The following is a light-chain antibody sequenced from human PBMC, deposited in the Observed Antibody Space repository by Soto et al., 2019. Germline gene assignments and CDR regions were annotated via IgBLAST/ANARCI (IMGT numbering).Light chain of an antibody. CDR1: QSISSY. CDR3: QQSYSTPRT. CDR2: AAS. V-gene: IGKV1-39*01. Sequence: DIQMTQSPSSLSSSVGDRVTITCRASQSISSYLNWYQQKPGKAPKLLIYAASSLQSGVPSRFSGSVSGTDFTLTISSLQPEDFATYYCQQSYSTPRTFGQGTNVDI. J-gene: IGKJ1*01.